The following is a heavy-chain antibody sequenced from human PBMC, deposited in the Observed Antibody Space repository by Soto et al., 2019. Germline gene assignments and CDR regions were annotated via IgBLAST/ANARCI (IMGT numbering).Heavy chain of an antibody. CDR3: ARGHQLLQGGYYYYGMDV. D-gene: IGHD2-2*01. J-gene: IGHJ6*02. V-gene: IGHV4-34*01. CDR1: GGSFSGYY. CDR2: INHSGST. Sequence: SETLSLTCAVYGGSFSGYYWSWIRQPPGKGLEWIGEINHSGSTNYNPSLKSRVTISVDTSKNQFSLKLSSVTAADTAVYYCARGHQLLQGGYYYYGMDVWGQGTTVTSP.